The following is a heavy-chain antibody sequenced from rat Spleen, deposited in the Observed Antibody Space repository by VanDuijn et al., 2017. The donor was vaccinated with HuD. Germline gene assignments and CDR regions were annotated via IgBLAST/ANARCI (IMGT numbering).Heavy chain of an antibody. D-gene: IGHD1-9*01. CDR1: GFTLSDYS. J-gene: IGHJ2*01. CDR2: ISYGDSYGHSST. V-gene: IGHV5-29*01. CDR3: TRGYYGYNYGY. Sequence: VQLVESDGGLVQPGRSLKLSCTASGFTLSDYSMAWVRQAPTKGLEWVATISYGDSYGHSSTYYRDSVKGRFTISRDNAKSTLSLQMDSLRSEDTATYYCTRGYYGYNYGYWGQGVMVTVSS.